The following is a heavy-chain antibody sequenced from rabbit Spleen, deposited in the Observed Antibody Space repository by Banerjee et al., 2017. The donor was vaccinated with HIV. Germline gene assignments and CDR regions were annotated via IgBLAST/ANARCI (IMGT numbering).Heavy chain of an antibody. CDR3: LRDRANIGGDYGPYYFDL. CDR1: GFSLFTYW. D-gene: IGHD2-1*01. V-gene: IGHV1S7*01. Sequence: QSLEESGGGLVKPGGTLTLTCKASGFSLFTYWMCWVRQAPGKGLDLIGYIDPIFGSKYYASWVNGRFTISRHNAQNTLYLQLDSLTAADTATYFCLRDRANIGGDYGPYYFDLWGPGTLVTVS. J-gene: IGHJ4*01. CDR2: IDPIFGSK.